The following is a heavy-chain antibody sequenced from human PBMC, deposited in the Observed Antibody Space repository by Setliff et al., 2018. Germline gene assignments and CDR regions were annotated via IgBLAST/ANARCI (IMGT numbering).Heavy chain of an antibody. Sequence: PGGSLRLSCAASGFTFSSYAMSWVRQAPGKGLEWVSAISGSGGSTYYADSVKGRFTISRDNSKNTLYLQMNSLRAEDTAVYYCARVREANWNPWANWFDPWGQGTLVTVSS. V-gene: IGHV3-23*01. J-gene: IGHJ5*02. D-gene: IGHD1-1*01. CDR3: ARVREANWNPWANWFDP. CDR1: GFTFSSYA. CDR2: ISGSGGST.